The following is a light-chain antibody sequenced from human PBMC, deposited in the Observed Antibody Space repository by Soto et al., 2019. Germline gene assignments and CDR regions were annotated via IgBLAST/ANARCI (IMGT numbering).Light chain of an antibody. V-gene: IGKV3-15*01. J-gene: IGKJ4*01. Sequence: EIVMTQSPDTLSVSPGERATLSCRASQSVSSNLAWYQHKPGQAPRLLMYGASTRATGVPARFSGSGSGTEFTLTISSLQSEDFAVYYCQQFYSPVLSFGGGTRVELK. CDR3: QQFYSPVLS. CDR2: GAS. CDR1: QSVSSN.